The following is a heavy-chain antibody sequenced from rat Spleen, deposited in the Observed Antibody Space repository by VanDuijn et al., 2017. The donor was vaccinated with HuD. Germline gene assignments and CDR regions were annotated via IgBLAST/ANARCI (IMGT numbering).Heavy chain of an antibody. Sequence: EVQLVESGGGLVQAGRSLKLSCAASGFTFSDYYMAWVRQGPTKGLEWVASISYDGGRTYYRDSVKDRFTISRDNAKSSLYLQMDSLRSEDTATYYCARRYDFDYGGQGVMVTVSS. CDR1: GFTFSDYY. CDR2: ISYDGGRT. D-gene: IGHD1-11*01. CDR3: ARRYDFDY. J-gene: IGHJ2*01. V-gene: IGHV5-20*01.